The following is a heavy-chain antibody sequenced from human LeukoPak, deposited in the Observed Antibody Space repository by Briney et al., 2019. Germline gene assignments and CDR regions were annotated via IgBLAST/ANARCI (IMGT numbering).Heavy chain of an antibody. D-gene: IGHD6-13*01. V-gene: IGHV3-23*01. J-gene: IGHJ4*02. Sequence: SGGSLRLSCAASGFTFSSYAMSWVRQAPGKGLEWVSAISGSGGSTYYADSVKGRFTISRDNSKNTLYLQMNSLRAEDTAVYYCAKGGFRGSSWLRAGGYYFDYWGQGTLVTVSS. CDR3: AKGGFRGSSWLRAGGYYFDY. CDR1: GFTFSSYA. CDR2: ISGSGGST.